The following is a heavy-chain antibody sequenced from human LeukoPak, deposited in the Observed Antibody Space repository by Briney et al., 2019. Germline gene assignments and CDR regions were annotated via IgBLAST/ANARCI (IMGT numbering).Heavy chain of an antibody. D-gene: IGHD3-16*01. J-gene: IGHJ4*02. Sequence: SETLSLTCTVSGGSVSGYYWSWIRQPPGGGLEWIGYIYHTGHTHYNASLKGRVTMSMDTSQSQISLRMSSMTAADTAVYYCARELGAVDYWGQGTLVTVSS. CDR3: ARELGAVDY. CDR1: GGSVSGYY. CDR2: IYHTGHT. V-gene: IGHV4-59*02.